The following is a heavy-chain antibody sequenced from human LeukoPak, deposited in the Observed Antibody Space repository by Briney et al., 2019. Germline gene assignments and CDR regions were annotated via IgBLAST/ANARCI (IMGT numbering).Heavy chain of an antibody. CDR2: IGDSGDKS. CDR3: ARRVAVAGYFDY. V-gene: IGHV3-23*01. CDR1: GFTFSSYS. Sequence: GGSLRLSCAASGFTFSSYSMNWVRQAPGKGLEWVSTIGDSGDKSYYPDSVKGRFTISRDNSKNTLYLQMNSLRAEDTAVYYCARRVAVAGYFDYWGQGTLVTVSS. D-gene: IGHD6-19*01. J-gene: IGHJ4*02.